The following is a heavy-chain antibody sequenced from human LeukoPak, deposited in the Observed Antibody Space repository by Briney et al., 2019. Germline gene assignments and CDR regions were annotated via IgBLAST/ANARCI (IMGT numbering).Heavy chain of an antibody. CDR2: IYHSGST. V-gene: IGHV4-30-2*01. Sequence: SQTLSLTCAVSGGSISSGGYSWSWIRQPPGKGLELIGYIYHSGSTYCNPSLKSRVTISVDRSKNQFSLKLSSVTAADTAVYYCARAGSDFFDYWGQGTLVTVSS. CDR3: ARAGSDFFDY. CDR1: GGSISSGGYS. J-gene: IGHJ4*02. D-gene: IGHD1-26*01.